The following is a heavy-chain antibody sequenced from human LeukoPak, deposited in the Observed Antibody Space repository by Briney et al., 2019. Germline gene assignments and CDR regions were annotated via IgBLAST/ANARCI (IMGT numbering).Heavy chain of an antibody. J-gene: IGHJ4*02. D-gene: IGHD2-15*01. CDR2: THYSGTT. CDR3: ARLGYCSGGSCQHDF. CDR1: GGSISSTYF. V-gene: IGHV4-39*01. Sequence: SETLSLTCTVSGGSISSTYFWAWIRQPPGKGLEWIATTHYSGTTYCKPSLRSRVTISVDTSANQFSLKLTSVTAADTAVYFCARLGYCSGGSCQHDFWGQGTLVTVSS.